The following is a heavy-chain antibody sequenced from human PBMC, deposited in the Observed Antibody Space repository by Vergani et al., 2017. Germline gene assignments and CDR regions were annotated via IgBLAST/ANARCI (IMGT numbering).Heavy chain of an antibody. CDR2: ISSSGSTI. J-gene: IGHJ4*02. D-gene: IGHD3-22*01. Sequence: VQLVESGGGLVQPGGSLRLSCAASGFTVSSNYMSWVRQAPGKGLEWVSYISSSGSTIYYADSVKGRFTISRDNAKNSLYLQMNSLRAEDTALYYCAREGANYYDSSGYPLYFDYWGQGTLVTVSS. CDR3: AREGANYYDSSGYPLYFDY. CDR1: GFTVSSNY. V-gene: IGHV3-11*01.